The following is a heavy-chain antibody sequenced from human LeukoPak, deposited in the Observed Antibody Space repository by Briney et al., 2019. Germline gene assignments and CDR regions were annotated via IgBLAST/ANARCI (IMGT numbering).Heavy chain of an antibody. CDR3: ARQDYYYYGMDV. J-gene: IGHJ6*02. CDR2: IYYSGST. Sequence: SETLSLTCTVSGGSISTYYWSWIRQPPGKGLELIGYIYYSGSTKYNPSLKCRVSISVDTSKNQFSLNLTSVTAADTAIYYCARQDYYYYGMDVWGQGTTVTVSS. CDR1: GGSISTYY. V-gene: IGHV4-59*08.